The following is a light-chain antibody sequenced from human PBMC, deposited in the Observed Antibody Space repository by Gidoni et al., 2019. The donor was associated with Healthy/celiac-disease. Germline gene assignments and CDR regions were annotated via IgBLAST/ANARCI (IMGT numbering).Light chain of an antibody. Sequence: QSVLTQPPSASGPTGQRVTISCSGSSSNIGSNYVYWYQQLPGTAPKLLIYRNNQRPSGVPDRFSGSKSGTSASLAISGLRSEDEADYYCAAWDDSLSGVVFGGGTKLTVL. CDR3: AAWDDSLSGVV. J-gene: IGLJ2*01. V-gene: IGLV1-47*01. CDR2: RNN. CDR1: SSNIGSNY.